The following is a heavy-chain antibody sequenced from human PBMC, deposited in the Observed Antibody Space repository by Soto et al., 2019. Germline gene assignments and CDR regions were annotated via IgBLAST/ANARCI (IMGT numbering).Heavy chain of an antibody. D-gene: IGHD6-13*01. Sequence: GSLRLCCAACVLTGSSYSVNWVRQAPGKGLEWVSSISSSSSYIYYADSVKGRFTISRDNAKNSLYLQMNSLRAEDTAVYYCAREKAQQLVPPPYYYGMDVWGQGTTVTLSS. V-gene: IGHV3-21*01. J-gene: IGHJ6*02. CDR1: VLTGSSYS. CDR3: AREKAQQLVPPPYYYGMDV. CDR2: ISSSSSYI.